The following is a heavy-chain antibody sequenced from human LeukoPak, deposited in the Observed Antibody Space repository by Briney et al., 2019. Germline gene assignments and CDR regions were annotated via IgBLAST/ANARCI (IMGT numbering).Heavy chain of an antibody. CDR3: ARSPRICSGGSCYWFDP. V-gene: IGHV1-2*02. J-gene: IGHJ5*02. CDR1: GYTFTGYY. Sequence: AASVKVSCKASGYTFTGYYMHWVRQAPGQGLEWMGWINPNSGGTNYAQKFQGRVTMTSDTSISTAYMELSRLRSDDTAVYYCARSPRICSGGSCYWFDPWGQGTLVTVSS. D-gene: IGHD2-15*01. CDR2: INPNSGGT.